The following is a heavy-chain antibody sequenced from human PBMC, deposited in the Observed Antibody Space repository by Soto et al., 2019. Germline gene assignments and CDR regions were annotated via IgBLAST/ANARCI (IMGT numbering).Heavy chain of an antibody. CDR1: GYTFTSYD. CDR2: MNPNSGNT. V-gene: IGHV1-8*01. D-gene: IGHD1-1*01. J-gene: IGHJ3*02. CDR3: ARRLRVVGPNHGTRDAFDI. Sequence: SVKVSCKASGYTFTSYDINWVRQATGQGLEWMGWMNPNSGNTGYAQKFQGRVTMTRNTSISTAYMELSSLRSEDTAVYYCARRLRVVGPNHGTRDAFDIWAQGTMVTVSS.